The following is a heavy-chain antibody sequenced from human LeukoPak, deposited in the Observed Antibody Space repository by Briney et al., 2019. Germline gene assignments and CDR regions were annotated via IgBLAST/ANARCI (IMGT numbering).Heavy chain of an antibody. J-gene: IGHJ4*02. CDR1: GFTFSIYT. Sequence: PGGSLRLSCAASGFTFSIYTMNWVRQPPGKGLEWIGSIYYSGSTYYNPSLKSRVTISVDTSKNQFSLKLSSVTAADTAVYYCARHQGYYDSSGYRIGHFDYWGQGTLVTVSS. CDR3: ARHQGYYDSSGYRIGHFDY. CDR2: IYYSGST. D-gene: IGHD3-22*01. V-gene: IGHV4-39*01.